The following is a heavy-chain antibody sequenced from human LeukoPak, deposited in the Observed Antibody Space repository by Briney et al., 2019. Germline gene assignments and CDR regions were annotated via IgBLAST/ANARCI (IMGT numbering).Heavy chain of an antibody. CDR2: IYHSGST. CDR3: ARGGSKYFDYVWGSYRPLLDY. V-gene: IGHV4-4*02. J-gene: IGHJ4*02. D-gene: IGHD3-16*02. CDR1: GGSISSSNW. Sequence: SGTLSLTCAVSGGSISSSNWWSWVRQPPGKGLEWIGEIYHSGSTNNNPSLKSRVTISLDTSKNQFSLTLSSVTAADTAVYYCARGGSKYFDYVWGSYRPLLDYWGQGTLVTVSS.